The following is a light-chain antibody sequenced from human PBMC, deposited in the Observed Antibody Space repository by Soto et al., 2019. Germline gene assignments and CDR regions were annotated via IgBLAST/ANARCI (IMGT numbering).Light chain of an antibody. V-gene: IGLV2-18*02. CDR3: SSYTSSSTLV. Sequence: QSALTQPPSVSGSPGQSVTISCTGTSSDVGSYNRVSWYQQPPGTAPKLMIYEVSNRPSGVPDRFSGSKSGNTASLTISGLQAEDEADYSFSSYTSSSTLVFGGGTKLTVL. CDR2: EVS. CDR1: SSDVGSYNR. J-gene: IGLJ2*01.